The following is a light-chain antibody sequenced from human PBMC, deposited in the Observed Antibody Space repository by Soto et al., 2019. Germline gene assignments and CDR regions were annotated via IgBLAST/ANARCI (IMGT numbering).Light chain of an antibody. J-gene: IGKJ5*01. CDR1: QSVSSSY. CDR3: QHYGRSPP. V-gene: IGKV3-20*01. Sequence: NVFRHVAVTLSPSTREGATRSCMASQSVSSSYLAWYQQTPGQAPMVLIYGASSRATGIPGRFSGSGSGTDFTLTSSLLAPDDSAVYCCQHYGRSPPFGQGTRLEI. CDR2: GAS.